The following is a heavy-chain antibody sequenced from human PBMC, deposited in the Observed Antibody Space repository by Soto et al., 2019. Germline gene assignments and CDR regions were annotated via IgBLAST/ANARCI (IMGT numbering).Heavy chain of an antibody. Sequence: QVQLVESGGGVVQPGRSLRLSCAASGFTFSSYAMHWVRQAPGKGLEWVAVISYDGSNKYYADSVKGRFTISRDNSKNTLYLQMNSLRADDSAVYYCASGSSDSYPGSRIFDFWGRGTLVTVSS. CDR1: GFTFSSYA. CDR2: ISYDGSNK. CDR3: ASGSSDSYPGSRIFDF. V-gene: IGHV3-30-3*01. D-gene: IGHD3-10*01. J-gene: IGHJ4*02.